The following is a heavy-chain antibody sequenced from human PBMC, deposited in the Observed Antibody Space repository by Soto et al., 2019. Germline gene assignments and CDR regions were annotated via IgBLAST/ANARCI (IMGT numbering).Heavy chain of an antibody. CDR2: ISYDGSNK. Sequence: QVQLVESGGGVVQPGRSLRLSCAASGFTFSSYGMHWVRQAPGKGLEWVAVISYDGSNKYYADSVKGRFTISRDNSKNKLYLQMNSLRAEDTAVYYCAKDRSRSSSRAPLGYFDYWGQGTLVTVSS. D-gene: IGHD6-13*01. CDR1: GFTFSSYG. CDR3: AKDRSRSSSRAPLGYFDY. J-gene: IGHJ4*02. V-gene: IGHV3-30*18.